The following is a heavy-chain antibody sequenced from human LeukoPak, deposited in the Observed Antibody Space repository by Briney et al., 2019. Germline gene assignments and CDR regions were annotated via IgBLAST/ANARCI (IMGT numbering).Heavy chain of an antibody. CDR3: ASLNYDSSGYHTPFDY. CDR1: GGSFSGYY. V-gene: IGHV4-34*01. Sequence: SETLSLTCAVYGGSFSGYYWSWIRQPPGKGLEWIGEINHSGSTNYNPSLKSRVTISVDTSKNQFSLKLSSVTAADTAVYYCASLNYDSSGYHTPFDYWGQGTLVTVSS. CDR2: INHSGST. D-gene: IGHD3-22*01. J-gene: IGHJ4*02.